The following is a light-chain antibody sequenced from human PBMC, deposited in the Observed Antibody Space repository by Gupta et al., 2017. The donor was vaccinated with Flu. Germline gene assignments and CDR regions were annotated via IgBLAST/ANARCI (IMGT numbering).Light chain of an antibody. V-gene: IGLV2-14*01. CDR2: EVI. CDR1: SSDVGGYNY. CDR3: SSYTSSNSLE. J-gene: IGLJ3*02. Sequence: QSALTQPASVSGSPGQSIPISCNATSSDVGGYNYVSWSQHHPGTAPKLMIYEVINRPSGVSNRISGSMSGNTASLTISGLQAEDEADYYCSSYTSSNSLEFGGGTKLTVL.